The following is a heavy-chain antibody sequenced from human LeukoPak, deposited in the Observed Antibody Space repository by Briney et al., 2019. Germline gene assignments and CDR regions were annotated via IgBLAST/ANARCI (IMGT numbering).Heavy chain of an antibody. CDR1: GFSFSKYG. J-gene: IGHJ4*02. CDR2: IRYDGSNK. Sequence: GRSLRLSCAASGFSFSKYGMHWIRQAPGKGLEWVAFIRYDGSNKYYADSVKGRFTISRDNSKNTLYLQMNSLRAEDTAVYYCAKGFIPIAVAGPFDYWGQGTLVTVSS. V-gene: IGHV3-30*02. D-gene: IGHD6-19*01. CDR3: AKGFIPIAVAGPFDY.